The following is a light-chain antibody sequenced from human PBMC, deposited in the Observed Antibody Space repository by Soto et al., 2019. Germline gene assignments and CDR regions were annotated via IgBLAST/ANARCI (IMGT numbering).Light chain of an antibody. CDR2: DAS. J-gene: IGKJ4*01. CDR3: HQYNNWLALT. V-gene: IGKV3-15*01. Sequence: EVVLTQSPATLSVSPGERATLSCRASQTVSSNLAWYQQKPGQAPRLLIYDASTTATGIPVRFRGSGSGTEFTLTISSLQSEDSAVYYCHQYNNWLALTFGGGTKVDIK. CDR1: QTVSSN.